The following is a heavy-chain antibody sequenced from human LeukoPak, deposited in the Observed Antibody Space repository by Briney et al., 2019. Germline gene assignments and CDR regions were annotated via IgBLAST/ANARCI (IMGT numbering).Heavy chain of an antibody. CDR2: VSYTGRT. CDR1: GGSLSGHY. D-gene: IGHD2-15*01. CDR3: ARLLDNDFSGDPDTFDV. J-gene: IGHJ3*01. V-gene: IGHV4-59*11. Sequence: NSSETLSLTCTVSGGSLSGHYWSWIRQPPGKRLEWIGYVSYTGRTKYNLSLQSRVTISIDTSKSQFSLKLTSVTSADTAVYSCARLLDNDFSGDPDTFDVWGQEPTLIVSS.